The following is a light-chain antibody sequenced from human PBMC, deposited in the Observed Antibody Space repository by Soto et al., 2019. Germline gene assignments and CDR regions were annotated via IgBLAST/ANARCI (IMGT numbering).Light chain of an antibody. J-gene: IGLJ1*01. Sequence: QSVLTQPASVSGSPGQSITISCTGTSSDVGGYNYVSWYQRHPGKVPQLLIYDVSNRPSGVSNRFSGSKSGNTASLTISGLQAEDEADYYCYSYTSSNTYVFGTGTKVTVL. V-gene: IGLV2-14*03. CDR3: YSYTSSNTYV. CDR1: SSDVGGYNY. CDR2: DVS.